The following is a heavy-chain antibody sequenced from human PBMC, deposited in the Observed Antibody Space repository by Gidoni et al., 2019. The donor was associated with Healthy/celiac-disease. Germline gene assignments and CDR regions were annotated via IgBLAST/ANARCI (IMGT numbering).Heavy chain of an antibody. V-gene: IGHV1-2*02. J-gene: IGHJ4*02. Sequence: QVQLVQSGAEVKKPGASVKVSCQASGNTLTGYYMHWVRQAPGQGLEWMGWINPNSGGTNYAQKFQGRVTMTRDTSISTAYMELSRLRSDDTAVYYCARGRSIAVAGLDYWGQGTLVTVSS. CDR2: INPNSGGT. CDR3: ARGRSIAVAGLDY. D-gene: IGHD6-19*01. CDR1: GNTLTGYY.